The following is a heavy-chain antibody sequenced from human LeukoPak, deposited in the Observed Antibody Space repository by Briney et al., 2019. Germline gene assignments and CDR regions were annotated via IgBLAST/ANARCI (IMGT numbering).Heavy chain of an antibody. J-gene: IGHJ3*02. D-gene: IGHD2-15*01. V-gene: IGHV3-23*01. CDR1: GFTFSTYT. CDR2: IGSSGGGI. CDR3: AKDRLLGIGGGSFREPRPDALDI. Sequence: GGSLRLSCAASGFTFSTYTMYWVRHPPGKRLEWVSIIGSSGGGIHYADSVKGRFTISRDNSKNALYLQMNSLRVEDTAVYYCAKDRLLGIGGGSFREPRPDALDIWGHGTLVTVSS.